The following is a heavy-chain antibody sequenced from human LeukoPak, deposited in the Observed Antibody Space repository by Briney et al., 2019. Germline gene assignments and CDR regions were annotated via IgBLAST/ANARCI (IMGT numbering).Heavy chain of an antibody. Sequence: PGGSLRLSCAASGFIFSRYWMHGVRQAPGKGLVWVSRIKSDGSSTRYADSVKGRFTIPRDNDKNTLYLQMTSLRAEDTAVYYCARDYGSVNYYIDPPTAFGYWGQGTLVTVSS. V-gene: IGHV3-74*01. D-gene: IGHD3-10*01. CDR3: ARDYGSVNYYIDPPTAFGY. CDR1: GFIFSRYW. CDR2: IKSDGSST. J-gene: IGHJ4*02.